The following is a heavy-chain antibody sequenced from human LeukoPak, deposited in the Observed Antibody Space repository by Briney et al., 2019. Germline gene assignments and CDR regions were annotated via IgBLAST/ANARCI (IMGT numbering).Heavy chain of an antibody. V-gene: IGHV4-34*01. D-gene: IGHD2/OR15-2a*01. CDR1: GGSFSGYY. CDR3: ARDLRGSLSY. Sequence: PSETLSLTCAVYGGSFSGYYWSWIRQPPGKGLEWIGEINHSGSTNYNPSLKSRVTISVDKSKNQFSLKLSSVTAADTAIYYCARDLRGSLSYWGQGTLVTVSS. J-gene: IGHJ4*02. CDR2: INHSGST.